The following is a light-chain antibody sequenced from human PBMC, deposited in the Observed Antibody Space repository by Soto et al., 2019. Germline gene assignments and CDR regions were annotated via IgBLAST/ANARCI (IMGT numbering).Light chain of an antibody. CDR3: QQFGTSPPYT. J-gene: IGKJ5*01. CDR1: QSVSSNY. CDR2: GAS. V-gene: IGKV3-20*01. Sequence: EIVLTQSPGTLSLYTGERATLSCRASQSVSSNYLAWYQQKPGQAPRLLIYGASSRATGIPDRFSGSGSGTDFSLTISILYPEDFAVYYCQQFGTSPPYTFGQGTRLEIK.